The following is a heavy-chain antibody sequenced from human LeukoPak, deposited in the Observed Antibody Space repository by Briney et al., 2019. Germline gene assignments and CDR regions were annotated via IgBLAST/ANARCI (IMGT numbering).Heavy chain of an antibody. Sequence: SETLSLTCTVSGYSISSGYYWGWIRQPPGKGLGWIGSIYHRGSTYYNPSLKSRVTISVDTSKNQFSLKLSSVTAADTAVYYCARDTYDSSGYTNQPNNWFDPWGQGTLVTVSS. D-gene: IGHD3-22*01. CDR2: IYHRGST. CDR1: GYSISSGYY. CDR3: ARDTYDSSGYTNQPNNWFDP. J-gene: IGHJ5*02. V-gene: IGHV4-38-2*02.